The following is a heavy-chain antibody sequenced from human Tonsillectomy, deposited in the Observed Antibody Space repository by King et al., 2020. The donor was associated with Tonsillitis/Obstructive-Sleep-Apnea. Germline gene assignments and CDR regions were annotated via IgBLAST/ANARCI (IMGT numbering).Heavy chain of an antibody. V-gene: IGHV1-18*01. Sequence: VQLVESGAEVKKPGASVKVSCKASGYLFNSFGISWVRQAPGQGLEWMGWISGFNGNTNYAQKFQGRVTMTIDTSTSTVDMELRSLRYDDTAVYYCARDFGGECHPFDPWGQGTLAT. CDR2: ISGFNGNT. CDR1: GYLFNSFG. J-gene: IGHJ5*02. D-gene: IGHD3-16*01. CDR3: ARDFGGECHPFDP.